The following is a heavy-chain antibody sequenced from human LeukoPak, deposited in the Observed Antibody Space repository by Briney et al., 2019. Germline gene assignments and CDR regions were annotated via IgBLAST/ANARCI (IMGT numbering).Heavy chain of an antibody. Sequence: GGSLRLSCAASGFTFSNAWMSWVRQAPGKGLEWVGRIKSKTDGGTTDYAAPVKGRFTISRDDSKNTLYLQMNSLKTEDTAVYYCTTDNWSNIVATLWYWGQGTLVTVSS. CDR2: IKSKTDGGTT. D-gene: IGHD5-12*01. CDR3: TTDNWSNIVATLWY. J-gene: IGHJ4*02. V-gene: IGHV3-15*01. CDR1: GFTFSNAW.